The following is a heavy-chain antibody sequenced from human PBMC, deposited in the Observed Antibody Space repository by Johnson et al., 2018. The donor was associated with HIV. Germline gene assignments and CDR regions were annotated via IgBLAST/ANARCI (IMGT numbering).Heavy chain of an antibody. Sequence: QLVESGGGLVQPRGSLRLSCAASGFTFSDCAMSWVRQGPGKGLEWVSAITVSGDNTYYADSVKGRFTISRDNSKNTLYLQMSSLRADDTALYYCARSQGGGRILYYAFDIWGQGTMVTVYS. CDR3: ARSQGGGRILYYAFDI. D-gene: IGHD2-8*01. CDR2: ITVSGDNT. V-gene: IGHV3-23*04. CDR1: GFTFSDCA. J-gene: IGHJ3*02.